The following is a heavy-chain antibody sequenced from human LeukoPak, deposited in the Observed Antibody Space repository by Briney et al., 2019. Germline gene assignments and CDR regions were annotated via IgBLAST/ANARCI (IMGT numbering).Heavy chain of an antibody. CDR1: GLTFSLYS. J-gene: IGHJ3*02. Sequence: PGGSLRLSCSASGLTFSLYSMHWVRQAPGKGLEYVSGISTNGGSTYYADSVKGRFTISRDNSKNTLYLQMSTQRAEDTSVYYCVTELGIGGFDIWGQGTMVTVSS. CDR2: ISTNGGST. CDR3: VTELGIGGFDI. D-gene: IGHD7-27*01. V-gene: IGHV3-64D*06.